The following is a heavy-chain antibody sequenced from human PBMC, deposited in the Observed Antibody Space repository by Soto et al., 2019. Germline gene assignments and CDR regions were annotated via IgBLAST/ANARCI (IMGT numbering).Heavy chain of an antibody. CDR3: VKRGRNWGAFDF. D-gene: IGHD7-27*01. CDR1: GFILNNYA. J-gene: IGHJ3*01. Sequence: VQLLESGGDLVQPGGSLRLSCVASGFILNNYAMSWVRQAPGKGLEWVSTIGGPEGDSDGVPWYEDSVKGRFTISRDSSANTLFMHMDNLRAEDSALYYCVKRGRNWGAFDFWGQGTTVVVSS. V-gene: IGHV3-23*01. CDR2: IGGPEGDSDGVP.